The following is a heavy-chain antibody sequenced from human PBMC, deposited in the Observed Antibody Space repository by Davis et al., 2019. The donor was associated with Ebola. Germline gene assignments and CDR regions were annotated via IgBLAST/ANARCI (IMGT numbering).Heavy chain of an antibody. CDR1: GLSSSKNW. CDR3: AGPYMQDSNY. Sequence: SLKISCAPSGLSSSKNWTSWARDSPGTGPASVAKTSPEGSEKYSVDSAKGRFTISRDNATNSLYLQMNSLRAEDTAVYYCAGPYMQDSNYRGQGTLVTVSS. V-gene: IGHV3-7*01. J-gene: IGHJ4*02. D-gene: IGHD3-16*01. CDR2: TSPEGSEK.